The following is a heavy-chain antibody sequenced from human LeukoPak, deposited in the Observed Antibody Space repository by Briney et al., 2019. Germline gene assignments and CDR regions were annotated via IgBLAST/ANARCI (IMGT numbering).Heavy chain of an antibody. CDR2: ISYFEST. Sequence: PSETLSLTCNVSGGSITSYYWSWIRQPPGKGLEWIGYISYFESTNYNPSLKSRVTISLDTSKNQFSLKLSSVTAADTAVYYCAKRFGDFEGVDYWGQGTLVTVSS. V-gene: IGHV4-59*01. J-gene: IGHJ4*02. CDR3: AKRFGDFEGVDY. CDR1: GGSITSYY. D-gene: IGHD3-10*01.